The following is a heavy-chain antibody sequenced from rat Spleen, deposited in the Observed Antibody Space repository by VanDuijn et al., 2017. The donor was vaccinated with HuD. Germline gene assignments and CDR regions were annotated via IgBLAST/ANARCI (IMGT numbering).Heavy chain of an antibody. D-gene: IGHD1-2*01. CDR1: GFTFSDYY. CDR3: ARHSSSYYVMDA. CDR2: ISYEGSST. J-gene: IGHJ4*01. V-gene: IGHV5-22*01. Sequence: EVHLVESGGDLVQPGRSLKLSCVASGFTFSDYYMAWVRQAPKKGLEWVASISYEGSSTYYGDSVKGRFTISRDNAKSTLYLQMNSLRSEDTATYYCARHSSSYYVMDAWGQGASVTVSS.